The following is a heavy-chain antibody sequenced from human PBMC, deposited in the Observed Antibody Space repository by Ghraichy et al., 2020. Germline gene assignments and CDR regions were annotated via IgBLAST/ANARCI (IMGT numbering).Heavy chain of an antibody. J-gene: IGHJ1*01. V-gene: IGHV3-23*01. CDR1: GFTFSSYA. CDR2: ISGSGGNT. CDR3: AKDVGRGGGSCFHH. Sequence: ETLSLPCAAFGFTFSSYAMSWVRQAPGKGLEWVSAISGSGGNTYYADSVKGRFTFSSDNSQNTLYLQMNSLRAEDTAVYYCAKDVGRGGGSCFHHWGQGTRVTVAS. D-gene: IGHD2-15*01.